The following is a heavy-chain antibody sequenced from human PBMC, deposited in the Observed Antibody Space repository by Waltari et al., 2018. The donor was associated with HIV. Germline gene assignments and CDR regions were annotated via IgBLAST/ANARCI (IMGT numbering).Heavy chain of an antibody. V-gene: IGHV1-2*06. J-gene: IGHJ3*02. Sequence: QVQLVQSGAEVKKPGASVKVSCKASGYTFTGYYMHWVRQAPGQGLEWMGRINPNSGGTNYAQKFQGRVTMTRDTSISTAYMELSRLRSDDTAVYYCASGQPAGYSSKGAFDIWGQGTMVTVSS. D-gene: IGHD6-19*01. CDR2: INPNSGGT. CDR3: ASGQPAGYSSKGAFDI. CDR1: GYTFTGYY.